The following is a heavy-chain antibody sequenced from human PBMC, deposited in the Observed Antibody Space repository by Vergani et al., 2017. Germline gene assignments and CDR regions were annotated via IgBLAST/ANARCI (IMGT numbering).Heavy chain of an antibody. J-gene: IGHJ3*02. V-gene: IGHV3-21*01. Sequence: EVQLLESGGGLVKPGGSLRLSCAASGFTFSSYSMNWVRQAPGKGLEWVSSISSSSSYIYYADSVKGRFTISRDNSKNTLYLQMNSLRAEDTAVYYCAKGLCSSTSCYQDAFDIWGQGTMVTVSS. CDR2: ISSSSSYI. CDR1: GFTFSSYS. D-gene: IGHD2-2*01. CDR3: AKGLCSSTSCYQDAFDI.